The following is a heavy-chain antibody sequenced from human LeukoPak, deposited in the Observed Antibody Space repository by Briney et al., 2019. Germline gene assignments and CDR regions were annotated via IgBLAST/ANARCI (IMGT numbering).Heavy chain of an antibody. CDR1: GFPIKSYG. D-gene: IGHD3-22*01. J-gene: IGHJ4*02. Sequence: GGSLRLSCAASGFPIKSYGMHWVRQAPGKGLEWVAFIQYDGSDKEYVDSVKGRFTISRDNSKNTLYLQMNSLTAEDTALYYCAKEKGRPYQSSFDYWGQGTLVTVSS. CDR2: IQYDGSDK. V-gene: IGHV3-30*02. CDR3: AKEKGRPYQSSFDY.